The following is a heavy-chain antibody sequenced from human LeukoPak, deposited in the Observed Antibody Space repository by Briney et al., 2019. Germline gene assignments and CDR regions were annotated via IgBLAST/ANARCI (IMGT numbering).Heavy chain of an antibody. D-gene: IGHD1-26*01. Sequence: PGGSLRLSCAASGFSFSSYSMNWVRQAPGKGLEWVSSISSSSSYIYYADSVKGRFTISRDNAKNSLYLQMNSLRAEDTAVYYCARGGGRIVGATTVFDYWGEGTLVTVSS. CDR1: GFSFSSYS. J-gene: IGHJ4*02. CDR3: ARGGGRIVGATTVFDY. V-gene: IGHV3-21*01. CDR2: ISSSSSYI.